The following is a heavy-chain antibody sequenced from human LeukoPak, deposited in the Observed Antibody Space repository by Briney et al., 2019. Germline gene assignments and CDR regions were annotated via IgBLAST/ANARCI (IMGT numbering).Heavy chain of an antibody. CDR1: GVSMGTGGYS. CDR3: ARHSIAADY. J-gene: IGHJ4*02. V-gene: IGHV4-34*01. Sequence: SETLSLTCAVSGVSMGTGGYSWSWIRQPPGKGLEWIGEINHSGSTNYNPSLKSRVTISVDTSKNQFSLKLSSVTAADTAVYYCARHSIAADYWGQGTLVTVSS. CDR2: INHSGST. D-gene: IGHD6-13*01.